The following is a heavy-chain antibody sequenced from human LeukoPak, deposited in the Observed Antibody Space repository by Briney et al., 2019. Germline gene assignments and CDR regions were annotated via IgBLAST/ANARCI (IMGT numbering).Heavy chain of an antibody. D-gene: IGHD6-13*01. CDR3: ARDQWIAAAGPFDY. J-gene: IGHJ4*02. CDR1: GGSISSYY. CDR2: IYTSGST. Sequence: SETLSLTCTVSGGSISSYYWSWIRQPAGKGLEWIGRIYTSGSTNYNPSLKSRVTMSVDTSKNQFSLKLSSVTAADTAVYYCARDQWIAAAGPFDYWGQGTLVTVSS. V-gene: IGHV4-4*07.